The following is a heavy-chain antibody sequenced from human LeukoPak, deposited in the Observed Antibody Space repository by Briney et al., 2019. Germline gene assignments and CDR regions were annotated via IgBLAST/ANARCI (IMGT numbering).Heavy chain of an antibody. J-gene: IGHJ4*02. Sequence: GGSLRLSCAASGFTFSSYEMNWVRQAPGKGPEWISYISSSGSTKYYADSVKGRFTISRDNAKNSLYLQMNSLRAEDTAVYYCARDRIPDHSESCGWFYFDYWGQGTLVTVSS. CDR1: GFTFSSYE. V-gene: IGHV3-48*03. CDR2: ISSSGSTK. CDR3: ARDRIPDHSESCGWFYFDY. D-gene: IGHD6-19*01.